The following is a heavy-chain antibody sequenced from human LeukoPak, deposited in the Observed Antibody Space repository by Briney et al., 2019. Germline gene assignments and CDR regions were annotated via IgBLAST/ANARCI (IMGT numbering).Heavy chain of an antibody. V-gene: IGHV1-8*01. CDR3: ARGTTAVAFLDY. J-gene: IGHJ4*02. CDR2: MNPNSGNT. CDR1: GYTFTSYD. Sequence: ASVKVSCKASGYTFTSYDINWVRQATGQGLEWMGWMNPNSGNTGYAQKFQGRVTMTRNTSISTAYMELSSLRPEDTAVYYCARGTTAVAFLDYWGQGTLVTVSS. D-gene: IGHD6-19*01.